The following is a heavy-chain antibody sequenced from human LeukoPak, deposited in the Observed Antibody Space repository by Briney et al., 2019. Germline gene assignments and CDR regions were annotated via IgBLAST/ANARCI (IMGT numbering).Heavy chain of an antibody. Sequence: PGGSLRLSCAASGFTFDDYAMHWVRQVPGKGLEWVSLISWDGGSTYYADSVKGRFTISRDNSKNSLYLQMNSLRAEDTALYYCAKGQSGYSYGYTFDYWGQGTLVTVSS. J-gene: IGHJ4*02. D-gene: IGHD5-18*01. CDR3: AKGQSGYSYGYTFDY. CDR2: ISWDGGST. V-gene: IGHV3-43D*03. CDR1: GFTFDDYA.